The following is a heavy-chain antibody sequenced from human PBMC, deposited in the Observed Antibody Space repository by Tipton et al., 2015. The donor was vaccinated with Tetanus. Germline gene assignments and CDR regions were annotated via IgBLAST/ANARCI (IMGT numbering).Heavy chain of an antibody. J-gene: IGHJ5*02. CDR3: ASLPKHWLAPRGAP. Sequence: GLVKPSETLSLTCGVSGGSFSGNYWSWVRQAPGKGLEWIGEINHRGGTMYNPSLKSRVTISGDTSKNQFSLNLTSVTAADTAVYYCASLPKHWLAPRGAPWGQGTLVTVSS. CDR1: GGSFSGNY. V-gene: IGHV4-34*01. D-gene: IGHD6-19*01. CDR2: INHRGGT.